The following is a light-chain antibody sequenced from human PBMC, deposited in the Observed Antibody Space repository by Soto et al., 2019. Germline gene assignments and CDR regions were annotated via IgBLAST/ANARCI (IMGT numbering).Light chain of an antibody. J-gene: IGKJ1*01. CDR1: QGIRND. Sequence: AIQMTQSPSSLSASVGDRVTITCRASQGIRNDLGWYQQKPGKAPKLLIYAASSLQSGVPSRFSGSGSGTDFTLTISSLQPEDFATYYCLQSYSSLWGTCGQGTKVEIK. V-gene: IGKV1-6*01. CDR2: AAS. CDR3: LQSYSSLWGT.